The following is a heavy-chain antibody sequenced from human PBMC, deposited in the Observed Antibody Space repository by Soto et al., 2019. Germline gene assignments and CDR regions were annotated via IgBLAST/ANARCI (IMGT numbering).Heavy chain of an antibody. CDR3: ARADYYDSSGFYYDC. J-gene: IGHJ4*02. D-gene: IGHD3-22*01. CDR2: INPSGGST. Sequence: ASVKVSCKASGYIFTNHYIHWVRQAPGQGLEWMGIINPSGGSTNYLQKFQGRITMTRDTSTSTVYMELSSLRSEDTAVYFCARADYYDSSGFYYDCWGQGTLVTVS. CDR1: GYIFTNHY. V-gene: IGHV1-46*01.